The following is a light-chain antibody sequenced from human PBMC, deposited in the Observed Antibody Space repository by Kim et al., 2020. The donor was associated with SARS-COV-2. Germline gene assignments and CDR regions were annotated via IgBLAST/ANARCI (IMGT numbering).Light chain of an antibody. CDR3: CSYAGTYTV. V-gene: IGLV2-11*01. Sequence: PGQSFTISCTGTSSDVGGYNYVSWYQQHPGKAPKLMIYDVSKRPSGVPDRFSGSKSGNTASLTISGLQAEDEADYYCCSYAGTYTVFGGGTQLTVL. CDR1: SSDVGGYNY. J-gene: IGLJ2*01. CDR2: DVS.